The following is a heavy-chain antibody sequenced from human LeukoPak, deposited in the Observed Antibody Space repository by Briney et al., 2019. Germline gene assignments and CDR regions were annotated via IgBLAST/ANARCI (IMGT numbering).Heavy chain of an antibody. CDR3: ARGLSGSYSYNWFDP. V-gene: IGHV1-8*01. CDR2: MNPNSGNT. J-gene: IGHJ5*02. CDR1: GYTFTSYD. D-gene: IGHD1-26*01. Sequence: ASVKVSCKASGYTFTSYDINWVRRATGQGLEWMGWMNPNSGNTGYAQKFQGRVTMTRNTSISTAYMELSSLRSEDTAVYYCARGLSGSYSYNWFDPWGQGTLVTVSS.